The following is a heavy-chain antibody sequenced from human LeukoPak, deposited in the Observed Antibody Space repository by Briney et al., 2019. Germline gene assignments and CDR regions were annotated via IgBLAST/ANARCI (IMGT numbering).Heavy chain of an antibody. V-gene: IGHV3-48*04. CDR2: ISSSSSTI. CDR1: GFTFSSYS. D-gene: IGHD6-19*01. J-gene: IGHJ4*02. Sequence: GGSLRLSCAASGFTFSSYSMNWVRQAPGKGLEWVSYISSSSSTIYYADSVKGRFTISRDNAKNSLYLQMNSLRAEDTAVYYCAKDRVRGRRSSGFDYWGQGTLVTVSS. CDR3: AKDRVRGRRSSGFDY.